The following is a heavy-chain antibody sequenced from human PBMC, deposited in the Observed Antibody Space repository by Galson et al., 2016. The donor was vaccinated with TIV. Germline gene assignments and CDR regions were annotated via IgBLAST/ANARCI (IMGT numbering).Heavy chain of an antibody. CDR3: AKVPSSGFRYYYGMDV. CDR2: IIPILGLA. Sequence: SVKVSCKASGGTFRTYSFNWVRQAPGQGLQWMGRIIPILGLANYAQKFQGRVTITADTSMSTAYMELRSLKSEDTAVYYCAKVPSSGFRYYYGMDVWGQGTTVTVSS. CDR1: GGTFRTYS. D-gene: IGHD3-22*01. V-gene: IGHV1-69*02. J-gene: IGHJ6*02.